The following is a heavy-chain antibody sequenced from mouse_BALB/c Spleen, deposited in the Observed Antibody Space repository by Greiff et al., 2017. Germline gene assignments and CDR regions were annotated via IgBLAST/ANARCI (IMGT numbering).Heavy chain of an antibody. CDR2: ISSGGSYT. CDR1: GFTFSSYG. J-gene: IGHJ2*01. CDR3: ARDYYDAAENYFDY. Sequence: EVQVVESGGDLVKPGGSLKLSCAASGFTFSSYGMSWVRQTPDKRLEWVATISSGGSYTYYPDSVKGRFTISRDNAKNTLYLQMSSLKSEDTAMYYCARDYYDAAENYFDYWGQGTTLTVSS. D-gene: IGHD1-1*01. V-gene: IGHV5-6*01.